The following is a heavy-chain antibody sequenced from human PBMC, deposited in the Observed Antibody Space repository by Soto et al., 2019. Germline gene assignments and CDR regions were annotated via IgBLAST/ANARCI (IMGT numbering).Heavy chain of an antibody. Sequence: SQTLSLTCAISGDSVSSNTASWNWIRQCPLRGLEWLGRTYFRSKWYNDYAVSVKSRIIINPDTSNNQFSLQLNSVTPEDTAVYFCAKGDNLGPKTGYAFDPWGQGIMVTVSS. J-gene: IGHJ5*02. D-gene: IGHD5-12*01. CDR2: TYFRSKWYN. CDR1: GDSVSSNTAS. V-gene: IGHV6-1*01. CDR3: AKGDNLGPKTGYAFDP.